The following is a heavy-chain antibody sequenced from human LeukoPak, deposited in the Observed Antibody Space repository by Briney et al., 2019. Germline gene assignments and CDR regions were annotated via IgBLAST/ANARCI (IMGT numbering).Heavy chain of an antibody. CDR1: GGSFSGYY. J-gene: IGHJ4*02. CDR2: INHSGST. V-gene: IGHV4-34*01. D-gene: IGHD3-22*01. Sequence: SETLSLTCAVYGGSFSGYYWSWIRQPPGKGLEWIGEINHSGSTNYNPSLKSRVTISVDTSKNQFSLKLSSVTAADTAVYYCARDPAIQAWLSAYYFDYWGQGTLVTVSS. CDR3: ARDPAIQAWLSAYYFDY.